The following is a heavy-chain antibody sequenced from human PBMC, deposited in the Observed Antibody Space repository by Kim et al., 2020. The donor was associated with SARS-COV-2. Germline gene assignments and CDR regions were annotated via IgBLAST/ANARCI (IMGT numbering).Heavy chain of an antibody. CDR1: RYTFSSYY. CDR2: INPSGTTT. CDR3: ARTIGDGSFDI. J-gene: IGHJ3*02. V-gene: IGHV1-46*01. Sequence: ASVKVSCKASRYTFSSYYIHWVRQAPGQGLEWMGVINPSGTTTNYAHKFQGKFTMTRDTSTSTVYMEMSSLKSVDTAVYYCARTIGDGSFDIWGQGTMVT. D-gene: IGHD3-16*01.